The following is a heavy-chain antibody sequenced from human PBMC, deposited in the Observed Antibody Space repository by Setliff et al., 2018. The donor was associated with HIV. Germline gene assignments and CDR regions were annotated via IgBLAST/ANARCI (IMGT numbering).Heavy chain of an antibody. CDR1: GGSISSGNYY. D-gene: IGHD6-13*01. CDR2: IYTSGSA. Sequence: SETLSLTCTVSGGSISSGNYYWSWIRQPAGKGLEWMGRIYTSGSANYNPSLKSRVTISVDTSKNQFSLKLSSVTVADTAVYYCARDEHEYNSSPRWFDPWGQGTQVTVSS. J-gene: IGHJ5*02. V-gene: IGHV4-61*02. CDR3: ARDEHEYNSSPRWFDP.